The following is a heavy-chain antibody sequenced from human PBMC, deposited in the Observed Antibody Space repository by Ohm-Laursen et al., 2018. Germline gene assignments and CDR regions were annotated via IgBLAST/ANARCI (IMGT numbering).Heavy chain of an antibody. Sequence: GASVKVSCKASGYTFTGYYIHWVRQAPGQGLEWMGIINPSGGSTKYAQKFQGRVTMTRDTSISTAYMELSRLRSDDTAVYYCARDWDFWSGYPDYWGQGTLVTVSS. CDR3: ARDWDFWSGYPDY. V-gene: IGHV1-2*02. J-gene: IGHJ4*02. CDR1: GYTFTGYY. CDR2: INPSGGST. D-gene: IGHD3-3*01.